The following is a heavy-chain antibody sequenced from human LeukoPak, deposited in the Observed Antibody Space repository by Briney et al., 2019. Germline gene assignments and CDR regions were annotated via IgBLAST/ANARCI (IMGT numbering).Heavy chain of an antibody. Sequence: PSKTLSLTCTVSGGSISSSSYYWGWIRQPPGKGLEWIGSFYYSGSTYYNTSLKSRVTISVDTSKNQFSLMLSSVTAADTAVYYCARHSGGKLFQHWGQGTLVTVSS. J-gene: IGHJ1*01. V-gene: IGHV4-39*01. CDR1: GGSISSSSYY. CDR2: FYYSGST. CDR3: ARHSGGKLFQH. D-gene: IGHD4-23*01.